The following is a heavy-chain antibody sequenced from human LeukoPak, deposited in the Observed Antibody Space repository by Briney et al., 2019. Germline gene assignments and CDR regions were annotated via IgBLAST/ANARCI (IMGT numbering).Heavy chain of an antibody. CDR3: ASRYNWSADWFDP. J-gene: IGHJ5*02. Sequence: SVKVSCKASGGTFSSYAISWVRQAPGQGLEWMGRIIPILGIANYAQKFQGRVTITADKSTSTAYMELSSLRSEDTAVYYCASRYNWSADWFDPGGQGTLVTVSS. V-gene: IGHV1-69*04. CDR1: GGTFSSYA. D-gene: IGHD1-1*01. CDR2: IIPILGIA.